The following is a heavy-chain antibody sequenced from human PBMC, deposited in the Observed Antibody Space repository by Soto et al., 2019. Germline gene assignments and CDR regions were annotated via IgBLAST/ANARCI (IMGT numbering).Heavy chain of an antibody. CDR3: ARDLAGAPYVDL. CDR2: IRNKANSYTR. V-gene: IGHV3-72*01. D-gene: IGHD1-26*01. J-gene: IGHJ2*01. Sequence: EGQLVESGGGLVQPGGSLRLSCAASGFIFSDQYMDWVRQAPGKGLEWVGRIRNKANSYTREYAASVKGRFTISRDDSKNSLYLLMNSLKTEDTALYYCARDLAGAPYVDLWGRGTLVTVSS. CDR1: GFIFSDQY.